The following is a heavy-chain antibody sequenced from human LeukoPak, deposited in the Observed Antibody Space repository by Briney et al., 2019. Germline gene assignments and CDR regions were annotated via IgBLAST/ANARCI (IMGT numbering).Heavy chain of an antibody. CDR2: IHYSGST. D-gene: IGHD2-21*01. V-gene: IGHV4-31*03. Sequence: SQTLSLTCTVSGGSISSGGYYWSWIRQHPGKGLEWIGYIHYSGSTYYNPSLKSRVTISVDRSKNQFSLKLNSVTAADTAVYYCARGLMTVDAYFDYWGQGTLVTVSS. CDR1: GGSISSGGYY. J-gene: IGHJ4*02. CDR3: ARGLMTVDAYFDY.